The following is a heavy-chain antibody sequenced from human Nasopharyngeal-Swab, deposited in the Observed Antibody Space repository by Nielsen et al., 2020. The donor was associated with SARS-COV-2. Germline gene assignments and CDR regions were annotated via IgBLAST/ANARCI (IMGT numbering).Heavy chain of an antibody. J-gene: IGHJ6*02. CDR3: TRLGMDSRTYYYYYGMDV. CDR2: IRSKANSYAT. Sequence: GESLKISCAASGFTFSGFAMHWVRQASGKGLEWVGRIRSKANSYATAYAASVKGRFTISRDDSKNTAYLQMNSLKTEDTAVYYCTRLGMDSRTYYYYYGMDVWGQGTTVTVSS. CDR1: GFTFSGFA. V-gene: IGHV3-73*01. D-gene: IGHD3-22*01.